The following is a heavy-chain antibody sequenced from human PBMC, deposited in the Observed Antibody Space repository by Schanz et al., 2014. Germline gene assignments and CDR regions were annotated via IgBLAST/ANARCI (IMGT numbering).Heavy chain of an antibody. J-gene: IGHJ4*02. V-gene: IGHV3-7*01. CDR3: AKYGGELGVSFEY. D-gene: IGHD7-27*01. Sequence: VQLVESGGTLVKPGGSLRLSCVVSGFTFSDYYMSWIRQAPGKGLEWVANIKQDGIEKYYVDSVKGRFTISRDNAKNSLYLQMNSLRPEDTAVYYCAKYGGELGVSFEYWGQGTLVTVSS. CDR1: GFTFSDYY. CDR2: IKQDGIEK.